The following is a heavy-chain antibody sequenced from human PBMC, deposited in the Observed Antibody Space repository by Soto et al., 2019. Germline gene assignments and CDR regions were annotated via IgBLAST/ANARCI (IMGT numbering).Heavy chain of an antibody. J-gene: IGHJ1*01. D-gene: IGHD3-10*01. CDR1: GGSISSGGYY. Sequence: SETLSLTCTVSGGSISSGGYYWSWIRQHPGKGLEWIGYIYYSGSTYYNPSLKSRVTISVDTSKNQFSLKLSSVTAADTAVYYCASLLYYYGSGSYTPGASWGQGTLVTGSS. CDR2: IYYSGST. CDR3: ASLLYYYGSGSYTPGAS. V-gene: IGHV4-31*03.